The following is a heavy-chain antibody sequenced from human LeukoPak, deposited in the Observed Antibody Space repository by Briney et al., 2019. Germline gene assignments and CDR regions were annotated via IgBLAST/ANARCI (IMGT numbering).Heavy chain of an antibody. Sequence: GGFLRFSCAAPGFTFSSYEMNWVRPAPGKGVGWVSYISSSGSTIYYADSVKGRFTISRDNAKNSLYLQMNSLRAEDTAVYYCARLRLSGSYPDYWGQGTLVTVSS. J-gene: IGHJ4*02. V-gene: IGHV3-48*03. CDR2: ISSSGSTI. CDR1: GFTFSSYE. CDR3: ARLRLSGSYPDY. D-gene: IGHD1-26*01.